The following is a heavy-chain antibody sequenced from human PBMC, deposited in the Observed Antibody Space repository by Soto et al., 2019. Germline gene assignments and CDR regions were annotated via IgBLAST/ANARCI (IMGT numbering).Heavy chain of an antibody. CDR2: ISAYNGNT. D-gene: IGHD5-18*01. J-gene: IGHJ4*02. Sequence: QVQLVQSGAEVKKPGASVKVSCKASGYTFTSYRISWGRQAPGQGLEWMGWISAYNGNTYNARKLQGRVTMTTDTHPRTVYTEMRSVRCGDTTVYYGAGDVGYGLIDYWGQGTLVTVSS. V-gene: IGHV1-18*01. CDR1: GYTFTSYR. CDR3: AGDVGYGLIDY.